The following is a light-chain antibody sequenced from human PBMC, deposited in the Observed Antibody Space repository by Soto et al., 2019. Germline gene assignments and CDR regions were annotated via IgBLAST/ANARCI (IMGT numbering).Light chain of an antibody. V-gene: IGLV1-40*01. CDR1: SSNIGAGYD. CDR3: QSYDSSLSALV. Sequence: SVLTQPPSVSGAPGQRVTISCTGSSSNIGAGYDVNWYQQLPGTAPKLLIYGNSNRPSGVPDRFSGSKSGTSASLAITGLQAEDEADYYCQSYDSSLSALVFGGGTKVTVL. CDR2: GNS. J-gene: IGLJ2*01.